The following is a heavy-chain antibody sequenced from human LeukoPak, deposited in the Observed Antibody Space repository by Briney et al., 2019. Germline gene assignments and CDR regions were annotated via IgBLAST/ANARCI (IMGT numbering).Heavy chain of an antibody. CDR1: GFIFSTYG. CDR3: LGYCSGGNCYSGGY. D-gene: IGHD2-15*01. J-gene: IGHJ4*02. CDR2: ISHDGSNR. V-gene: IGHV3-30*03. Sequence: GGSLRLSCAASGFIFSTYGMHWVRQAPGKGLEWVAVISHDGSNRYYADSVKGRFTISRDNSKNTQSLQMNSLRAEDTAVYYCLGYCSGGNCYSGGYWSQGTLVTVSS.